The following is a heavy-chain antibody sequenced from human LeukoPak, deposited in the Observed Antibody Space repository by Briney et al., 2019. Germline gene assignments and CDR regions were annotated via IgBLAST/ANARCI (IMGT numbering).Heavy chain of an antibody. CDR2: IKPDGSAE. CDR1: GFSFDTHW. CDR3: SGRSGFSSIY. J-gene: IGHJ4*02. D-gene: IGHD2-2*01. V-gene: IGHV3-7*01. Sequence: GGSLRLSCEASGFSFDTHWMKWVRQFPGGGMEWVANIKPDGSAEYYLDSVKGRFSISRDNAKNLVYLQLNSLRTEDTAVYYCSGRSGFSSIYWGQGTLVTVSS.